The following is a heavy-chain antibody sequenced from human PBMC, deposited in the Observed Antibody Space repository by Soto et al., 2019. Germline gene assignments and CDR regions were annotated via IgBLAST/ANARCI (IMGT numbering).Heavy chain of an antibody. Sequence: ASVKVSCKASGYTFTGYYMHWVRQAPGQGLEWMGWINPKSGGTNYAQKFQGWVTMTRDTSISTAYMELSRLRSDDTAVYYCARDLAIFGVVTDTTDYYYYGMDVCGQGTTVTVSS. V-gene: IGHV1-2*04. J-gene: IGHJ6*02. CDR2: INPKSGGT. CDR1: GYTFTGYY. D-gene: IGHD3-3*01. CDR3: ARDLAIFGVVTDTTDYYYYGMDV.